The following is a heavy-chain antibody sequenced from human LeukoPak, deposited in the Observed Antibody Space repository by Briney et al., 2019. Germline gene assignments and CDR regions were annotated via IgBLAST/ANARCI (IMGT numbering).Heavy chain of an antibody. Sequence: GGSLRLSCAASGFTFSSYAMHWVRQAPGKGLEYVSAISSNGGSTYYANSVKGRFTISRDNSKNTLYLQMGSLRAEDTAIYYCSRGGYCSGGTCYVGDHWGQGSLVIVSS. CDR2: ISSNGGST. CDR1: GFTFSSYA. D-gene: IGHD2-15*01. CDR3: SRGGYCSGGTCYVGDH. J-gene: IGHJ4*02. V-gene: IGHV3-64*01.